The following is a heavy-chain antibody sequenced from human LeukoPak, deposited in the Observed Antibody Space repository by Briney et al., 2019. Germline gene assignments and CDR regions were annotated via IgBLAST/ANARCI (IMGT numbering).Heavy chain of an antibody. Sequence: SVKVSCKASGGTFSSYAISWVRQAPGQGLEWMGGIIPIFGTANYAQKFQGRVTITADKSTSTAYMELRSLRSEDPAVYYGAGEGGGGEYYFDYWGQGTLVTVSS. V-gene: IGHV1-69*06. D-gene: IGHD2-21*01. CDR1: GGTFSSYA. CDR3: AGEGGGGEYYFDY. J-gene: IGHJ4*02. CDR2: IIPIFGTA.